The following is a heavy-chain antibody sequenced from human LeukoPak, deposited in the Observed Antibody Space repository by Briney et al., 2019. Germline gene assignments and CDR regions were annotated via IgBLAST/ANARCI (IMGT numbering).Heavy chain of an antibody. Sequence: GASVKVSCKASAYTFTMSDINSVRQATGQGLEWMGWMNPNSGNTGYAQKFQGRVSMTRQRSITTAYMELRSLRTQKSAVYYCARGGGYSYGILDYWAQGTPVTVSS. J-gene: IGHJ4*02. CDR1: AYTFTMSD. CDR2: MNPNSGNT. D-gene: IGHD5-18*01. CDR3: ARGGGYSYGILDY. V-gene: IGHV1-8*01.